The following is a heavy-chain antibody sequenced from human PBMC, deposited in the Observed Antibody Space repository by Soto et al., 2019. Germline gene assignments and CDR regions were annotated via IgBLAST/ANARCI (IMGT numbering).Heavy chain of an antibody. CDR2: ISGNGATT. V-gene: IGHV3-23*01. CDR3: AKDRGGFTSGWEFFDF. Sequence: EVALLESGGGLVQPGGSLRLSCEVSGVAFSFYSMSWVRQAPGKGLEWVASISGNGATTYYAASGKGRFTFSRDNSKNTVHLQMNSLRGEDTAVYYCAKDRGGFTSGWEFFDFWGQGTLATVSS. D-gene: IGHD6-19*01. J-gene: IGHJ4*02. CDR1: GVAFSFYS.